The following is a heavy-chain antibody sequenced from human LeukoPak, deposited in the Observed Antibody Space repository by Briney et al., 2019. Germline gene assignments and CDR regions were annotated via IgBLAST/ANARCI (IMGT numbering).Heavy chain of an antibody. CDR1: GFTFSSYW. CDR3: ARKGGGQLVNTRRWFDP. D-gene: IGHD6-6*01. CDR2: IKQDGSEK. Sequence: GGSLRLSCAASGFTFSSYWMSWVRQAPGKGLEWVANIKQDGSEKYYVDSVKGRFTISRDNAKNSLYLQMNSLRAEDTAVYYCARKGGGQLVNTRRWFDPWGQGTLVTVSS. J-gene: IGHJ5*02. V-gene: IGHV3-7*01.